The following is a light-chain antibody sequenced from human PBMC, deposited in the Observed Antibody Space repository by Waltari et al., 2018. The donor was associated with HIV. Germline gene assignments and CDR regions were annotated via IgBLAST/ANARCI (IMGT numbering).Light chain of an antibody. CDR3: ATWDDSLSGVV. J-gene: IGLJ2*01. V-gene: IGLV1-47*01. CDR2: RDN. CDR1: SSTLGRYY. Sequence: QSVVTQPPSASGTHGQRVTTPCSGSSSTLGRYYVFCYPQLPATAPRFLISRDNQRPSGVPDRFSGSKSGTSASLAISGLRSEDEGDYFCATWDDSLSGVVFGGGTKLNVL.